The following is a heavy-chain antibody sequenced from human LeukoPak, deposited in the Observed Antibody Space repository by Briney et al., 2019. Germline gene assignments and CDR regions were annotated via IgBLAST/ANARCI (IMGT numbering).Heavy chain of an antibody. CDR2: IYHRGTT. V-gene: IGHV4-4*02. J-gene: IGHJ4*02. CDR1: GGSITSSDW. Sequence: SGTLSLTCTVSGGSITSSDWWSWVRQPPGKGLEWIGEIYHRGTTNYNPSLKSRVTISVDKSKDQLSLKVTSVTAADTAVYYCARDLGSGSYYERHYFDSWGQGTPVTVSS. CDR3: ARDLGSGSYYERHYFDS. D-gene: IGHD3-10*01.